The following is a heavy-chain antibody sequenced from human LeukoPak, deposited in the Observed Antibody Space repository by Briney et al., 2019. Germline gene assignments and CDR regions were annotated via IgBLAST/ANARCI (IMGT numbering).Heavy chain of an antibody. CDR3: ARVRSTVTTYWFDP. CDR2: IYYSGST. J-gene: IGHJ5*02. CDR1: GGSISSYY. V-gene: IGHV4-59*08. D-gene: IGHD4-11*01. Sequence: KTSETLSLTCTVSGGSISSYYWSWIRQPPGKGLEWIGYIYYSGSTNYNPSLKSRVTISVDTSKNQFSLKLSSVTAADTAVYYCARVRSTVTTYWFDPWGQGTLVTVSS.